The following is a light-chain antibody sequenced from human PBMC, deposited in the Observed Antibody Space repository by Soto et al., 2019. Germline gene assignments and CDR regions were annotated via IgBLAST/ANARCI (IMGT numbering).Light chain of an antibody. Sequence: DIQMTQAPFTVSASVGARVTITCRASQSISRWLAWYQQKSGKAPKLLIYDASSLQSGVPSRFSGSGYGTEFTLPISSLQPDDFATDDCQQYHSYSTFGQGTKVDI. J-gene: IGKJ1*01. CDR3: QQYHSYST. V-gene: IGKV1-5*01. CDR2: DAS. CDR1: QSISRW.